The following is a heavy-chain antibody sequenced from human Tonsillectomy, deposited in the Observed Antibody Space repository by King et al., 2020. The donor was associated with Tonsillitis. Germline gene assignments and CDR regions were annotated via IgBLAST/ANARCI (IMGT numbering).Heavy chain of an antibody. CDR1: GFSFSGSA. J-gene: IGHJ6*03. CDR2: VRSKANSYAT. V-gene: IGHV3-73*02. CDR3: TFTYYYHLDV. D-gene: IGHD3-10*01. Sequence: EVQLVESGGGLVQPGGSLKLSCAASGFSFSGSAMHWVRQASGKGLEWVGRVRSKANSYATTYAASVKGRFTISRDDSKNTALLQMYGLKTEDAAVYYCTFTYYYHLDVWGKGTTVTVSS.